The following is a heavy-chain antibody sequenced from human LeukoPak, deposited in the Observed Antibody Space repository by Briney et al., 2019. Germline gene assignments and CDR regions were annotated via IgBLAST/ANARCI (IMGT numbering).Heavy chain of an antibody. V-gene: IGHV1-18*01. J-gene: IGHJ4*02. D-gene: IGHD1-20*01. CDR2: ISAYNGNT. CDR3: ARVTNWNDELGDDY. CDR1: GYTFTSYA. Sequence: ASVKVSCKASGYTFTSYAMHWVRQAPGQGLEWMGWISAYNGNTNYAQKLQGRVTMTTDTSTSTAYMELRSLRSDDTAVYYCARVTNWNDELGDDYWGQGTLVTVSS.